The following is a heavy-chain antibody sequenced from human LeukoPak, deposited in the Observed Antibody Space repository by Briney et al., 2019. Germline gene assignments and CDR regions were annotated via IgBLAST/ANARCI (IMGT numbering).Heavy chain of an antibody. Sequence: ASVKVSCKASGYTFTGYYLHWVRQAPGQGLEWLGWINPNSGAANYAQKFQGRVTMTRDTSISTAYMALSSLRSDDTAVYYCASPGSNYDILTGPGYCDYWGQGTLVTVSS. V-gene: IGHV1-2*02. D-gene: IGHD3-9*01. CDR1: GYTFTGYY. CDR2: INPNSGAA. CDR3: ASPGSNYDILTGPGYCDY. J-gene: IGHJ4*02.